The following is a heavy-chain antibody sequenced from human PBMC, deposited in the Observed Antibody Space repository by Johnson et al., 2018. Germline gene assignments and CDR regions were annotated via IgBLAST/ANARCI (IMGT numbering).Heavy chain of an antibody. D-gene: IGHD4-17*01. J-gene: IGHJ3*02. CDR1: GFTFDDYA. Sequence: VQLVQSGGGLVQPGRSLRLSCAASGFTFDDYAMHWVRQAPGKGLEWVSGISWNSVNRGYADSVKGRFTISRDNAKNSLYLQMNSLRAEDTALYYCAKDMTTAPNDAFDSWGQGTKVTVSS. V-gene: IGHV3-9*01. CDR2: ISWNSVNR. CDR3: AKDMTTAPNDAFDS.